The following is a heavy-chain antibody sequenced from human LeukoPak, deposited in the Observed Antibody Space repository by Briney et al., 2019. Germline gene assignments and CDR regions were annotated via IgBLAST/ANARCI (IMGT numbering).Heavy chain of an antibody. V-gene: IGHV3-53*01. CDR3: ARGTEGGFDF. CDR1: GFAVSSIY. Sequence: GGSLRLSCAAAGFAVSSIYMTWVRQAPGKGLEWVSVIYSGGNTYYPDSVKGRFTISRDNSRNTLYLQMNSLRAEDTAVYYCARGTEGGFDFRGQGTLVTVSS. CDR2: IYSGGNT. D-gene: IGHD1-14*01. J-gene: IGHJ4*02.